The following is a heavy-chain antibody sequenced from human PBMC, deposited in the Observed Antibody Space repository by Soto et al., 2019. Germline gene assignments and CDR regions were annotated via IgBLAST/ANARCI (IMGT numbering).Heavy chain of an antibody. Sequence: ETLSLTCAIYGASFSPYHWSWIRQSPGKGLEWIGEVNLSGNTYYNPSFKTRVIMSVDASKNQFSLKMGSLTAADTAIYYCARSPTFYNYVWGNSTYWGQGALVTVSS. D-gene: IGHD3-16*01. J-gene: IGHJ4*02. CDR2: VNLSGNT. CDR1: GASFSPYH. V-gene: IGHV4-34*01. CDR3: ARSPTFYNYVWGNSTY.